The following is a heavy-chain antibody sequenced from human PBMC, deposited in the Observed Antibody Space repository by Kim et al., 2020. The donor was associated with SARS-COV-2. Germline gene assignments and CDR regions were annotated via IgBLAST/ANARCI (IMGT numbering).Heavy chain of an antibody. J-gene: IGHJ6*02. CDR3: AREGDYDILTGSVYGMDV. D-gene: IGHD3-9*01. Sequence: LTRRVTISVDTSKNPFSLKLSSVTAADTAVYYCAREGDYDILTGSVYGMDVWGQGTTVTVSS. V-gene: IGHV4-30-2*05.